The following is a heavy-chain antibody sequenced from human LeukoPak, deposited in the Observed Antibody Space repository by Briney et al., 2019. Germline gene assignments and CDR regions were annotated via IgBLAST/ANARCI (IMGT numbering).Heavy chain of an antibody. V-gene: IGHV3-7*01. CDR1: GFTFSSYW. Sequence: GGSLRLSCAASGFTFSSYWMSWVRQAPGKGLEWVANIKQDGSEKYYVDSVKGRFTISRDNAKNSLYLQMNSLRAEDTAVYYCARVQGGSSWYVNYYYYMDVWGKGTTVTVSS. J-gene: IGHJ6*03. CDR2: IKQDGSEK. D-gene: IGHD6-13*01. CDR3: ARVQGGSSWYVNYYYYMDV.